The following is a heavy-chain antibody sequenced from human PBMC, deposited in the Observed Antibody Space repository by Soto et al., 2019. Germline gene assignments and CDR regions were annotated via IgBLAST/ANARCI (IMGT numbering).Heavy chain of an antibody. Sequence: EVQMMESGGGWFQPGGSLRLSCAASGFTINPYWMSWVRQAPGKGLEWVASTNQDGSTTYYVDSVKGRFTISRDNAKNSLYLQITSLRAEDTAIYYCGKNHIGRGQGTLVTVSS. D-gene: IGHD2-21*01. CDR1: GFTINPYW. CDR2: TNQDGSTT. CDR3: GKNHIG. V-gene: IGHV3-7*01. J-gene: IGHJ4*02.